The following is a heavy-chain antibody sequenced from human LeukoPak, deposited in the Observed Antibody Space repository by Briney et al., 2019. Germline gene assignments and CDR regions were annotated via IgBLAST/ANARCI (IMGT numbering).Heavy chain of an antibody. Sequence: SETLSLTCAVYGGSFSGYYWSWIRQPPGKGLEWIGEINHSGSTNYNPSLKSRVTISVDTSKNHFSLKLSSVTPADMAVYYCARERYYGSGGNIRPLFDYWGQGTLVTVSS. J-gene: IGHJ4*02. V-gene: IGHV4-34*01. CDR3: ARERYYGSGGNIRPLFDY. CDR1: GGSFSGYY. D-gene: IGHD3-10*01. CDR2: INHSGST.